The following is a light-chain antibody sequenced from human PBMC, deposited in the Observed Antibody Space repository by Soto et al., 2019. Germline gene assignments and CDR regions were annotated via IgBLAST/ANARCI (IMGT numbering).Light chain of an antibody. CDR3: QQYYDWPIT. CDR1: QSVSSY. V-gene: IGKV3-11*01. CDR2: DAS. J-gene: IGKJ5*01. Sequence: EIVLTQSPATLSLSPGEIATLSCRASQSVSSYLVWYQQKPGQAPRLLIYDASNRATGIPARFSGSGSGTDFTLTISSLQSEDFAVYYCQQYYDWPITFGQGTRLEIK.